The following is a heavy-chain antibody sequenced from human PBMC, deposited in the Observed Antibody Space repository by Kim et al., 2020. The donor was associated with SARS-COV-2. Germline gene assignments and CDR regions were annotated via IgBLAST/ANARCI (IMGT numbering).Heavy chain of an antibody. CDR1: GFTFSSYA. J-gene: IGHJ4*02. V-gene: IGHV3-30*04. CDR3: ASGPDSSGYYYFDY. D-gene: IGHD3-22*01. Sequence: GGSLRLSCAASGFTFSSYAMHWVRQAPGKGLEWVAVISYDGSNKYYADSVKGRFTISRDNSKNTLYLQMNSLRAEDTAVYYCASGPDSSGYYYFDYWGQG. CDR2: ISYDGSNK.